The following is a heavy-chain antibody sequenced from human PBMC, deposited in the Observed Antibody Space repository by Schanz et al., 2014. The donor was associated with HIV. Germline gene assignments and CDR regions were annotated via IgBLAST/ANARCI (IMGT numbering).Heavy chain of an antibody. CDR3: ARDLFDCSSSCRTFDY. V-gene: IGHV1-2*02. D-gene: IGHD2-2*01. CDR1: GYGYIFTTYY. J-gene: IGHJ4*02. CDR2: INPNTGDT. Sequence: QAQLVQSGAEVKKPGASVKISCKASGYGYIFTTYYIHWVRQAPGQGLEWMGWINPNTGDTHYAQNFQGRVTMTRETSISTAYMEMSRLRSDDTAMYYCARDLFDCSSSCRTFDYWGQGTLVTVSS.